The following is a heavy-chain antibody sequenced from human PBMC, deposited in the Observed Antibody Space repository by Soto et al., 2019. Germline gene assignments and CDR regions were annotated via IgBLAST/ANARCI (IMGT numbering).Heavy chain of an antibody. CDR2: IYYSGST. D-gene: IGHD3-16*01. Sequence: PSETLSLTCTVSGGSISSYYWSWIRQPPGKGLEWIGYIYYSGSTNYNPSLKSRVTISVDTSKNQFSLKLSSVTAADTAVYYCARGDPYMMPGFGYWGQGTLVTVSS. V-gene: IGHV4-59*01. J-gene: IGHJ4*02. CDR3: ARGDPYMMPGFGY. CDR1: GGSISSYY.